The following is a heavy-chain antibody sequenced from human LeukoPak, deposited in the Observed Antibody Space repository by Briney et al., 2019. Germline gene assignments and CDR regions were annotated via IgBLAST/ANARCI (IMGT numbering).Heavy chain of an antibody. CDR1: GGSISSSSYY. V-gene: IGHV4-39*01. Sequence: PSETLSLTCTVSGGSISSSSYYWGWIRQPPGKGLEWIGSIYYSGSTYYNPSLKSRVTISVDTSKNQFSLKLSSVTAADTAVYYCARHGPESVGATPGFDYWGQGTLVTVSS. D-gene: IGHD1-26*01. CDR2: IYYSGST. J-gene: IGHJ4*02. CDR3: ARHGPESVGATPGFDY.